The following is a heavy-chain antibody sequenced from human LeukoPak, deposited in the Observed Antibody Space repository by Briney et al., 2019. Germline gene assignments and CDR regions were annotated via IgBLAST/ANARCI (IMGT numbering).Heavy chain of an antibody. CDR2: ISYDGSNK. D-gene: IGHD5-24*01. J-gene: IGHJ3*02. CDR3: AKDIGMATGAFDI. V-gene: IGHV3-30*04. Sequence: GGSLRLSCAASGFTFSSYAMHWVRQAPGKGLEWVAVISYDGSNKYYADSVKGRFTISRDNAKNSLYLQMNSLRAEDMALYYCAKDIGMATGAFDIWGQGTMVTVSS. CDR1: GFTFSSYA.